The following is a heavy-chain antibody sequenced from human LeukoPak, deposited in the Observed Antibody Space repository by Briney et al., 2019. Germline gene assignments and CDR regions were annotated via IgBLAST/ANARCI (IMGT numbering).Heavy chain of an antibody. CDR1: GGSISSYY. V-gene: IGHV4-59*01. CDR2: IYYSGST. D-gene: IGHD6-13*01. Sequence: SETLSLTCTVSGGSISSYYWSWIRQPPGKGLEWIGYIYYSGSTNYNPSLKSRVTISVDTSKNQLSLKLSSVTAADTAVYYCARESLRQQLVHPWGQGTLVTVSS. J-gene: IGHJ5*02. CDR3: ARESLRQQLVHP.